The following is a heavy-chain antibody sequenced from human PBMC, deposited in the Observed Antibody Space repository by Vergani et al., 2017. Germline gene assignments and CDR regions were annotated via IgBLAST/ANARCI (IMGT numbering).Heavy chain of an antibody. CDR2: INPIDSKI. CDR1: ESSFISNE. V-gene: IGHV5-51*01. Sequence: EVQLVQSGAEVKKPGESLKISCKYSESSFISNEIAWVRQMSGKGLQWRGNINPIDSKIAYSPSFQGQAIMSLDKSITTAYLQWRSLKASDTAIYYCTRHVPCGDGACLHFDHWCQGTNVTVSS. D-gene: IGHD2-21*01. CDR3: TRHVPCGDGACLHFDH. J-gene: IGHJ4*02.